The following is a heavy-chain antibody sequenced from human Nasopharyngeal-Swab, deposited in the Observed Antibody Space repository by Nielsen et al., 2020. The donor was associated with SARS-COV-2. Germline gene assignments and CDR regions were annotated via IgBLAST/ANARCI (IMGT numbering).Heavy chain of an antibody. D-gene: IGHD3-10*01. CDR3: ARSPYGSEENWFDP. Sequence: SCKASGFTFSSYAMHWVRQAPGKGLEYVSAISSNGGSTYYADSVKGRFTISRDNSKNTLYLQMNSLRAEDTAVYYCARSPYGSEENWFDPWGQGTLVTVSS. CDR2: ISSNGGST. CDR1: GFTFSSYA. J-gene: IGHJ5*02. V-gene: IGHV3-64*04.